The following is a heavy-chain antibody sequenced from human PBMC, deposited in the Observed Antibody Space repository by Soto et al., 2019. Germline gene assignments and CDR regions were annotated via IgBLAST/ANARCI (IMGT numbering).Heavy chain of an antibody. D-gene: IGHD4-17*01. CDR1: GGPISSYY. J-gene: IGHJ4*02. CDR2: IYYTWST. Sequence: PSGALSLTFTVSGGPISSYYWTWILQSPGKGLEWIVYIYYTWSTEYSPSLKSRVTISLGTSSNQFSLNLSSVTAADTAVYFCARGGTYGDYFDYWGQGTLVTVSS. V-gene: IGHV4-59*01. CDR3: ARGGTYGDYFDY.